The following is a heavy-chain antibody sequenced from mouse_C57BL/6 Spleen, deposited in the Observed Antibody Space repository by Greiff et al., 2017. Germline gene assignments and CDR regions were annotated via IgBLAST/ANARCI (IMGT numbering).Heavy chain of an antibody. J-gene: IGHJ2*01. V-gene: IGHV2-3*01. Sequence: VQLHQSGPGLVAPSQSLSITCTVSGFSLTSYGVSWVRQPPGRGLEWLGVIWGDGSTNFHAALISRLSISKDISKSQVFLKLNSLQTDDTATYYCARGVYYVDYWGQGTTLTVSS. CDR3: ARGVYYVDY. CDR1: GFSLTSYG. CDR2: IWGDGST.